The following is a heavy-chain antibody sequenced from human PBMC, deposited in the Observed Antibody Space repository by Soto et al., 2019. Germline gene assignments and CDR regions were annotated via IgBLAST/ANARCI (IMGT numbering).Heavy chain of an antibody. CDR1: GYTFTSYG. V-gene: IGHV1-46*01. D-gene: IGHD2-2*01. J-gene: IGHJ6*02. Sequence: ASVKVSCKASGYTFTSYGISWVRQAPGQGLEWMGIINPSGGSTSYAQKFQGRVTMTRDTSTSTVYVELSSLRSEDTAVYYCARGRYCSSTSCQSYHYGMDVWGQGTTVTVSS. CDR3: ARGRYCSSTSCQSYHYGMDV. CDR2: INPSGGST.